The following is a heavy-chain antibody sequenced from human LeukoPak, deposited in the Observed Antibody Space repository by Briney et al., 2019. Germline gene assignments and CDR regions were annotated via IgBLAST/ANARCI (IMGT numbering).Heavy chain of an antibody. D-gene: IGHD2-2*01. Sequence: ASVTVSCTASGGTFSSYAISWVRQAPGQGLEWMGGIIPIFGTANYAQKFQGRVTITADESTSTAYMELSSLRSDDTAVYYCARGFLGYCSSTSCYPDYWGQGTLVTVSS. CDR3: ARGFLGYCSSTSCYPDY. CDR1: GGTFSSYA. V-gene: IGHV1-69*13. CDR2: IIPIFGTA. J-gene: IGHJ4*02.